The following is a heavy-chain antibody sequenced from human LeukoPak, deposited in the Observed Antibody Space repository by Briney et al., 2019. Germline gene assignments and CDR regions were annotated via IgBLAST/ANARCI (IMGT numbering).Heavy chain of an antibody. D-gene: IGHD6-19*01. CDR3: ARDSPIAVAGTGGTTVFDY. Sequence: GASVKVSCKASGYTFTSYGIIWVRQAPGQGLEWMGWISAYNGNTNYAQKLQGRVTMTTDTSTSTAYMELRSLRSDDTAVYYCARDSPIAVAGTGGTTVFDYWGQGTLVTVSS. CDR2: ISAYNGNT. V-gene: IGHV1-18*04. J-gene: IGHJ4*02. CDR1: GYTFTSYG.